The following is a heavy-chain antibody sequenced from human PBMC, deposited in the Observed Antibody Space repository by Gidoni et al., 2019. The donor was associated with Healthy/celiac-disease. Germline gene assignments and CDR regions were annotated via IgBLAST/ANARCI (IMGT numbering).Heavy chain of an antibody. J-gene: IGHJ4*02. Sequence: QVQLVQSGAEAKKPGASVKVPCKASGYTFTGYYLHWVRRAPGQGLEWMGRINPNSVGTNYAKKFQGRVTMTRDTSISTAYMELSRLRSDDTAVYYCAGGWVAADYWGQGTLVTVSS. CDR1: GYTFTGYY. CDR3: AGGWVAADY. CDR2: INPNSVGT. D-gene: IGHD1-26*01. V-gene: IGHV1-2*06.